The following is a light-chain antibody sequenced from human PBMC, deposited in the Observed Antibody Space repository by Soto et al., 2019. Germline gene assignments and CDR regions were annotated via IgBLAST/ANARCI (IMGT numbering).Light chain of an antibody. J-gene: IGKJ5*01. CDR3: KQYKEWPPFT. V-gene: IGKV3-15*01. CDR2: GAS. Sequence: EIMLTQSPATLSVSPGETATLSCRASQSVSNNVAWYQQKPGQAPRLLILGASTRATGIPARFSGSGSGTEFTLSISSLQSEDFAVYYCKQYKEWPPFTFGQGTRLEV. CDR1: QSVSNN.